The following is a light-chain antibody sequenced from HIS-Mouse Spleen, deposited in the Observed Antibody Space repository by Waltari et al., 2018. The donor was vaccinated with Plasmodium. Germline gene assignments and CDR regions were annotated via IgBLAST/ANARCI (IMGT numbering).Light chain of an antibody. CDR1: QSVSSY. CDR2: DAS. V-gene: IGKV3-11*01. Sequence: TVSTQSPATLSLSPAERATLSCRASQSVSSYLACYQKKPGQAPRLLIYDASNRATGIPARFSGSGSGTDFTLTISSLEPEDFAVYYCQQRSNWLTFGGGTKVEIK. CDR3: QQRSNWLT. J-gene: IGKJ4*01.